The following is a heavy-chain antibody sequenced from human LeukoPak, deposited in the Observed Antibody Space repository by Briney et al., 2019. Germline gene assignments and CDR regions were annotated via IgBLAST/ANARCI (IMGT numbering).Heavy chain of an antibody. CDR2: IWYDGSNK. D-gene: IGHD2-21*01. CDR3: ARETGGAFDY. Sequence: PGGSLRLSCAASGFTFSSSAMSWVRQAPGKGLEWVAVIWYDGSNKYYADSVKGRFTISRDNSKNTLYLQMNSLRAEDTAVYYCARETGGAFDYWGQGTLVTVSS. V-gene: IGHV3-33*08. CDR1: GFTFSSSA. J-gene: IGHJ4*02.